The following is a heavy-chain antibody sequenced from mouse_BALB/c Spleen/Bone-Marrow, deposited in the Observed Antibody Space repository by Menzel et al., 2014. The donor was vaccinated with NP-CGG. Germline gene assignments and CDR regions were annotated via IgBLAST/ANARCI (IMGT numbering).Heavy chain of an antibody. CDR3: ARGLLQYYYAMDY. V-gene: IGHV1-9*01. D-gene: IGHD2-3*01. J-gene: IGHJ4*01. CDR2: ILPGKGNT. CDR1: GYTFSTYW. Sequence: VQLQQSGAELMKPGASVQISCKATGYTFSTYWIEWVKQRPGHGLERIGEILPGKGNTDHNEKFKGKATFTANTSSNRAYKQLSSLTSEDTAVYYFARGLLQYYYAMDYWDEGTPVTVSS.